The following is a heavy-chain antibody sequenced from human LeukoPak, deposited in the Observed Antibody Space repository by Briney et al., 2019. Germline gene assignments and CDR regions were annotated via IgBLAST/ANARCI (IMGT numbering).Heavy chain of an antibody. V-gene: IGHV3-9*01. J-gene: IGHJ4*02. CDR2: ITWNSNDI. CDR1: GFTFDDYA. D-gene: IGHD6-19*01. CDR3: ARDPRPGIAVVSFDY. Sequence: QAGGSLRLSCAASGFTFDDYAMHWVRHAPGKGLEWVSGITWNSNDIAYADSVKGRFTISRDNAKNSLYLQMKGLRAEDTALYYCARDPRPGIAVVSFDYWGQGTMVTVSS.